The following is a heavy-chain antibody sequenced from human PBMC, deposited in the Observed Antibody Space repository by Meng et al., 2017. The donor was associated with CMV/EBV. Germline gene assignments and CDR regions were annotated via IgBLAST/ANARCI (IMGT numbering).Heavy chain of an antibody. CDR1: GFTFSSYA. CDR2: ISYDGSNK. Sequence: GESLKISCAASGFTFSSYAMHWVRQASGKGLEWVAVISYDGSNKYYADSVKGRFTISRDNSKNTLYLQMNSLRAEDTAVYYCARAFIPYGSGSGDAFDIWGQGTMVTVSS. V-gene: IGHV3-30*04. D-gene: IGHD3-10*01. J-gene: IGHJ3*02. CDR3: ARAFIPYGSGSGDAFDI.